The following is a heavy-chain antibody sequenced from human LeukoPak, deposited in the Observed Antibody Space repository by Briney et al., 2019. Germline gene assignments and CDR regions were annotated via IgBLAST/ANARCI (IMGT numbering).Heavy chain of an antibody. V-gene: IGHV3-48*04. CDR1: EFTFSSYS. J-gene: IGHJ4*02. D-gene: IGHD3-9*01. CDR3: ARDHDWAFDY. CDR2: IHGSSSPV. Sequence: GGSLRLSCAASEFTFSSYSMNWVRQAPGKGLEWVSYIHGSSSPVDYADSVKGRFTMSRDNTKNSVYLQMNSLRAEDTAVYYCARDHDWAFDYWGQGILVTVSS.